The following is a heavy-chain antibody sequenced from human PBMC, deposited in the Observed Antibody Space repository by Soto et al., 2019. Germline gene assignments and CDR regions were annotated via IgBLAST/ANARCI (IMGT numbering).Heavy chain of an antibody. CDR2: INAGNGNT. D-gene: IGHD6-6*01. J-gene: IGHJ4*02. V-gene: IGHV1-3*01. CDR1: GYTFTSYA. Sequence: QVQLVQSGAEVKKPGASVKVSCKASGYTFTSYAMHWVRQAPGQRLEWMGWINAGNGNTKYSQKFQGRVTITGDTSASTAYMELSSLRSEDTAVYYCARVHSFLSIARFDYWGQGTLVTVSS. CDR3: ARVHSFLSIARFDY.